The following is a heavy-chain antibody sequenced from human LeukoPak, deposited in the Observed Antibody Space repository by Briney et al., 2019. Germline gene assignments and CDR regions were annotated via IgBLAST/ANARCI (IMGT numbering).Heavy chain of an antibody. CDR2: IIPIFGTA. J-gene: IGHJ6*03. CDR1: GGTFSSYA. CDR3: ARGSPVNDYYYYYYMDV. V-gene: IGHV1-69*13. D-gene: IGHD1-1*01. Sequence: ASVKVSCKASGGTFSSYAISWVRQAPGQGLEWMGGIIPIFGTANYAQKFQGRVTITADESTSTAYMELSSLRSEDTAVYYCARGSPVNDYYYYYYMDVWGKGTTVTVSS.